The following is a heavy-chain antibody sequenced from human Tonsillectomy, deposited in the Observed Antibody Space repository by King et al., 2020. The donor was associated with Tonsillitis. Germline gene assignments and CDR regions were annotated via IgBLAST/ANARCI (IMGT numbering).Heavy chain of an antibody. J-gene: IGHJ3*02. Sequence: VQLVESGGGLVQPGGSLRLSCAASGFTFSRYAMTWVRQAPGKGLEWVSSINDNSGRTYYTDSVKGRFTISRDNSKNTLYLQMNSLRAEDTAVYYCAKYGVFPDEAFDIWGQGTMVTVS. V-gene: IGHV3-23*04. CDR1: GFTFSRYA. CDR2: INDNSGRT. D-gene: IGHD3-3*01. CDR3: AKYGVFPDEAFDI.